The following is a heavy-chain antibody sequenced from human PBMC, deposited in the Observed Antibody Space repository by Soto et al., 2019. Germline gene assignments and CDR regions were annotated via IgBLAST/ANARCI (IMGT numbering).Heavy chain of an antibody. Sequence: ESLKISCKGPGYSFTSYWIIFVRQMPGKCLEWMGRIDPSDSYTNYSPSFQGHVTISADKSISTAYLQWSSLKASDTAMYYCARHSSQSYSGYPWGQGTLVT. D-gene: IGHD5-12*01. CDR2: IDPSDSYT. V-gene: IGHV5-10-1*01. J-gene: IGHJ5*02. CDR3: ARHSSQSYSGYP. CDR1: GYSFTSYW.